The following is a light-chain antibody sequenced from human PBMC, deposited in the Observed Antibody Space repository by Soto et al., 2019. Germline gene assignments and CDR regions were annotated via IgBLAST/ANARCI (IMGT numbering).Light chain of an antibody. V-gene: IGKV3-20*01. CDR2: GIS. J-gene: IGKJ1*01. Sequence: EVVMTQSPSTLSLSPGEGATLSCMAIQSVTSNYLAWYQQKPGKAPRLLIHGISIRATGVPDRFSGSGSGTDFTLTIFRLEPEDFTVYCCQQYTYLPLTFGQGAKVDIK. CDR1: QSVTSNY. CDR3: QQYTYLPLT.